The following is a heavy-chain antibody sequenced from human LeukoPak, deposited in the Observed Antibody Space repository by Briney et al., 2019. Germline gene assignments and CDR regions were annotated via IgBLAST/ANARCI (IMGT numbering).Heavy chain of an antibody. D-gene: IGHD4-11*01. CDR2: IYHSGST. Sequence: SETLSLTCSVSNGSISNTNYYWAWIRQPPGKGLEWIGSIYHSGSTYYNPSHKSRVTISIDTSKNQFSLKVTSVTAADTAVYYCAREWQYQFDYWGQGTLVTVSS. J-gene: IGHJ4*02. V-gene: IGHV4-39*07. CDR1: NGSISNTNYY. CDR3: AREWQYQFDY.